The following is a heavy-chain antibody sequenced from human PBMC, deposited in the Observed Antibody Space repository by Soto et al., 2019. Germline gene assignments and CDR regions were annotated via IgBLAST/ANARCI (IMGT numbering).Heavy chain of an antibody. D-gene: IGHD2-21*01. Sequence: TLPLTCTVSGGSISSTRYHWGWIRQPPGKGLEWIGFIHYSGSTNYNPSLKGRVTMSVDTSKNQFSLKLTSVNTADTAIYYCTRGGDPYKTGHWGQGTLVTVSS. CDR1: GGSISSTRYH. V-gene: IGHV4-61*05. CDR3: TRGGDPYKTGH. CDR2: IHYSGST. J-gene: IGHJ4*02.